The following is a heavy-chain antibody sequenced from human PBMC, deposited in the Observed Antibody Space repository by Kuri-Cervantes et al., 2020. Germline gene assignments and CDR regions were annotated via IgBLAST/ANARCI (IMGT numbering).Heavy chain of an antibody. D-gene: IGHD6-19*01. V-gene: IGHV1-24*01. CDR3: GTGYSSGWYVY. CDR2: FDPEDGET. Sequence: ASVKVSCKASGYTFTSYGISWVRQAPGKGLEWMGGFDPEDGETIYAQKFQGRVTMTEDTSTDTAYMELSSLRSEDTAVYYCGTGYSSGWYVYWGQGTLVTVSS. CDR1: GYTFTSYG. J-gene: IGHJ4*02.